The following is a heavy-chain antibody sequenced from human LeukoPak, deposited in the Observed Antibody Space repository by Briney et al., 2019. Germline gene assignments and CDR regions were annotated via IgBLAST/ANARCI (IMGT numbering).Heavy chain of an antibody. J-gene: IGHJ4*02. CDR2: IIPIFGTA. Sequence: SVKVSCKASGGTFSSYAISWMRQAPGQGLEWMGRIIPIFGTANYAQKFQGRVTITTDESTSTAYMELSSLRSEDTAVYYCARGAGSSWYMDYFDYWGQGTLVTVSS. D-gene: IGHD6-13*01. CDR3: ARGAGSSWYMDYFDY. V-gene: IGHV1-69*05. CDR1: GGTFSSYA.